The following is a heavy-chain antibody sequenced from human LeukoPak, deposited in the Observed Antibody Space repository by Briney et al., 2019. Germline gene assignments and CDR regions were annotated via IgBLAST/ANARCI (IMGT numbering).Heavy chain of an antibody. CDR3: GGSGRTTGWFDP. D-gene: IGHD1-26*01. Sequence: SETLSLTCTVSGGSISSSSYYWGWIRQPPGKGLEWIGSIYYSGSTYYNPSLKSRVTISVDTSKNQFSLKLSSVTAADTAVYYCGGSGRTTGWFDPWGQGTLVTVSS. CDR1: GGSISSSSYY. J-gene: IGHJ5*02. V-gene: IGHV4-39*07. CDR2: IYYSGST.